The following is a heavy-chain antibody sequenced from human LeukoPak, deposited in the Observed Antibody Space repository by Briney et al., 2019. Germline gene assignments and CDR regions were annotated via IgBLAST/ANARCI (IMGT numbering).Heavy chain of an antibody. CDR2: IYTSGST. J-gene: IGHJ4*02. Sequence: SETLSLTCTVSGGSISNYYWRWIRQPAGKGLEWIGRIYTSGSTNYNPSLKSRVTMSVDTSKNQFSLKLSSVAAADTAVYYRVREATLGYCSGGTCYSAYYLDYWGQRTLVTVSS. CDR3: VREATLGYCSGGTCYSAYYLDY. CDR1: GGSISNYY. V-gene: IGHV4-4*07. D-gene: IGHD2-15*01.